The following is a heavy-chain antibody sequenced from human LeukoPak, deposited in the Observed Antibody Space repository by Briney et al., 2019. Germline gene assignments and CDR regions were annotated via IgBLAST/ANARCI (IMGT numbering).Heavy chain of an antibody. J-gene: IGHJ4*02. CDR1: GFTFDYYT. V-gene: IGHV3-43*01. Sequence: PGGSLRLSCAASGFTFDYYTMHWVRQAPGKGLEWVSLISRDGCSTYYADSVKGRFTISRDNAKNSLYLQLNNLRADDTAVYYCARRTMITVTEIAFDYWGQGTLVTVSS. D-gene: IGHD4-17*01. CDR2: ISRDGCST. CDR3: ARRTMITVTEIAFDY.